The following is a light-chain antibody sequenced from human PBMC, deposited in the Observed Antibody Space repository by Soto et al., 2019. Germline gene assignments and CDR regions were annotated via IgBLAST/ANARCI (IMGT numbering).Light chain of an antibody. J-gene: IGKJ1*01. CDR3: QQYNSYSRT. CDR2: KAS. Sequence: DSQMTQSPSTLSAAVGDRVTMTCRASQSFGRWLAWYQQKPGKAPKLLIYKASILQSGVPSRFSGSGSGTEFTLTISSLQRDDFATYYCQQYNSYSRTFGQGTKVDIK. CDR1: QSFGRW. V-gene: IGKV1-5*03.